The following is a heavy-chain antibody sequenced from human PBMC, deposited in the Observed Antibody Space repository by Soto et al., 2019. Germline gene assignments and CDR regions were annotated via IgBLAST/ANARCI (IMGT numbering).Heavy chain of an antibody. Sequence: ASVKVSCKASGFTFTSSAVQWVRQARGQRLEWIGWIVVGSGNTNYAQKFQERVTITRDMSTSTAYMELSSLRSEDTAVYYCAAVTYDSSGHSWFDPWGQGTLVTVSS. J-gene: IGHJ5*02. V-gene: IGHV1-58*01. CDR2: IVVGSGNT. D-gene: IGHD3-22*01. CDR3: AAVTYDSSGHSWFDP. CDR1: GFTFTSSA.